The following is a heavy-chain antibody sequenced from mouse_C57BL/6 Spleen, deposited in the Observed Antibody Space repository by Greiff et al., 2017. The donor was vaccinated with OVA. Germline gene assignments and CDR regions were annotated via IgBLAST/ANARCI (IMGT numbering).Heavy chain of an antibody. Sequence: QVQLQQPGAELVNPGASVKLSCKASGYTFTSYWMHCVKQRPGRGLEWIGRIDPNSGGTKYNEKFKSKATLTVDKPSSTAYMQLSSLTSEDSAVYYCARKAPPFITTVVANFDYWGQGTTLTVSS. J-gene: IGHJ2*01. V-gene: IGHV1-72*01. CDR1: GYTFTSYW. CDR2: IDPNSGGT. CDR3: ARKAPPFITTVVANFDY. D-gene: IGHD1-1*01.